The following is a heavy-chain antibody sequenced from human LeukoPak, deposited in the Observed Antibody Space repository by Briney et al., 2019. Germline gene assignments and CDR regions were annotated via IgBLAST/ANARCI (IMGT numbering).Heavy chain of an antibody. V-gene: IGHV3-48*03. CDR2: ISSSGSTI. Sequence: GGSLRLSCAASGFTFSSYEMNWVRQAPGKGLEGVSYISSSGSTIYYADSVKGRFTISRDNAKNSLYLQMNSLRAEDTAVYYCAREMSPHCSSTSCKPDAFDIWGQGTMVTVSS. CDR1: GFTFSSYE. J-gene: IGHJ3*02. CDR3: AREMSPHCSSTSCKPDAFDI. D-gene: IGHD2-2*01.